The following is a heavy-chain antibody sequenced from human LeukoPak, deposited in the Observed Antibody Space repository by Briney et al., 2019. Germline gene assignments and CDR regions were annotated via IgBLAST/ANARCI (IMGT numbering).Heavy chain of an antibody. J-gene: IGHJ4*02. Sequence: GGPLRLSCAASGFTFSSYWMSWVRQAPGKGLEWVANIKQDGSEKYYVDSVKGRFTISRDNAKNSLYLQMNSLRAEDTAVYYCAREMGDFWSPSFDYWGQGTLVTVSS. CDR1: GFTFSSYW. V-gene: IGHV3-7*01. CDR2: IKQDGSEK. D-gene: IGHD3-3*01. CDR3: AREMGDFWSPSFDY.